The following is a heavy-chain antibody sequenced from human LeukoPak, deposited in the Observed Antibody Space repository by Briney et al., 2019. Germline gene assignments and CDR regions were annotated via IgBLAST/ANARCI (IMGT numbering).Heavy chain of an antibody. D-gene: IGHD2-2*01. CDR3: ARAVVPAAAYWYFDL. J-gene: IGHJ2*01. V-gene: IGHV3-30*03. Sequence: GRSLRLSCAASGFTFSSYGMHWVRQAPGKGLEWVAVISYDGSNKYYADSVKGRFTISRDNSKNTLYLQMNSLRAEDTAVYYCARAVVPAAAYWYFDLWGRGTLVTVSS. CDR2: ISYDGSNK. CDR1: GFTFSSYG.